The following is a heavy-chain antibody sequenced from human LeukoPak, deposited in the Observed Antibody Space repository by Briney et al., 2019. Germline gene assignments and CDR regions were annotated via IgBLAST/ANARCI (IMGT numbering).Heavy chain of an antibody. CDR2: INPNSGGT. V-gene: IGHV1-2*02. J-gene: IGHJ5*02. Sequence: GASVKVSCKASGYTFTGYYMHWVRQAPGQGLEWMGRINPNSGGTNYAQKFQGRVTMTRDTSISTAYMELSRLRSDDTAVYYCARSRGDYYGSGSYRPSTNWFDPWGQGTLVTVSS. CDR1: GYTFTGYY. CDR3: ARSRGDYYGSGSYRPSTNWFDP. D-gene: IGHD3-10*01.